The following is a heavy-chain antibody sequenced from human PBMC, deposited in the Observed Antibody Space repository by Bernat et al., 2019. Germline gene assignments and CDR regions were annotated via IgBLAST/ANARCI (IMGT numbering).Heavy chain of an antibody. CDR3: AKSGYYGSGSYYNC. J-gene: IGHJ4*02. Sequence: EVQLVESGGGLVQPGGSLRLSCAASGFTFSSYWMHWVRQAPGKGLVWVSRINSDGSSTSYADSVKGRFTISRDNSKNTLYLQMNSLRAEDTAVYYCAKSGYYGSGSYYNCWGQGTLVTVSS. CDR2: INSDGSST. D-gene: IGHD3-10*01. V-gene: IGHV3-74*01. CDR1: GFTFSSYW.